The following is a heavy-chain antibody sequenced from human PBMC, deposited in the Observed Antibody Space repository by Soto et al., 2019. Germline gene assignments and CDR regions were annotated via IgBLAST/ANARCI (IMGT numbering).Heavy chain of an antibody. J-gene: IGHJ6*02. D-gene: IGHD4-17*01. Sequence: ASVKVSCKVSGYTLTELSMHWVGQAPRKGLEWKGGFDPEDGETIYAQKFQGRVTMTEDTSTDTAYMELSSLRSEDTAVYYCATVDYGDYVTNYYYGMDVWGQGTTVTVSS. CDR1: GYTLTELS. V-gene: IGHV1-24*01. CDR3: ATVDYGDYVTNYYYGMDV. CDR2: FDPEDGET.